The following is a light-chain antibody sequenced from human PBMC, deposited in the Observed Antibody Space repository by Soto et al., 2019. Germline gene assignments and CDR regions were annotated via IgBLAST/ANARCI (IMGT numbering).Light chain of an antibody. CDR3: PQSINRPIT. CDR1: QSVSSF. J-gene: IGKJ5*01. Sequence: IVVTMSAAALSLSPGERATLSCRASQSVSSFLAWYQQNPGQAPRLLIYDASNRATGIPARFSGSGSGTDFTLTISSLEPEDFAVYYCPQSINRPITFGQGTRLEIK. CDR2: DAS. V-gene: IGKV3-11*01.